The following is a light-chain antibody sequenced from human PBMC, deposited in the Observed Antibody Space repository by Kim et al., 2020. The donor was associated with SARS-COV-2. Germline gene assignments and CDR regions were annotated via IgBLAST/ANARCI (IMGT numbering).Light chain of an antibody. V-gene: IGLV3-19*01. CDR1: SLRSYY. CDR2: GKN. J-gene: IGLJ1*01. CDR3: NSRDSSVNHNV. Sequence: SSELTQDPAVSVALGQTVRITCQGDSLRSYYASWYQQKPGQAPVLVIYGKNNRPSGIPDRFSGSSSGNTASLTITGAQAEDEADYYCNSRDSSVNHNVFGTGTKVTVL.